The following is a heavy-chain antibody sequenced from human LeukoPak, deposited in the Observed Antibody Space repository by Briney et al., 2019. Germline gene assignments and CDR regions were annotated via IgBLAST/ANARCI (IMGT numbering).Heavy chain of an antibody. CDR1: GGSISSGGYY. CDR3: ASHSSSWHKFDP. V-gene: IGHV4-31*03. D-gene: IGHD6-13*01. Sequence: SETLSLTCTVSGGSISSGGYYWSWIRQHPGKGLEWIGYIYYSGSAYYNPSLKSRVTISVDTSKNQFSLKLSSVTAADTAVYYCASHSSSWHKFDPWGQGTLVTVSS. J-gene: IGHJ5*02. CDR2: IYYSGSA.